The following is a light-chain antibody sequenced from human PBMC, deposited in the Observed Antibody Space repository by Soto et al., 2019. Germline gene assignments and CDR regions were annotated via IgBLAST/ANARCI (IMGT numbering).Light chain of an antibody. Sequence: QSVLTQPASVSGSPGQSITLSCTGTSSDIGGYNYVSWYQQHPGKAPKLMIYEVSNRPSGVSNRFSGSKSGNTASLTISGLQAEDEADYYCSSYTSSTPYVVFGGGTKLTVL. V-gene: IGLV2-14*01. CDR1: SSDIGGYNY. CDR2: EVS. J-gene: IGLJ2*01. CDR3: SSYTSSTPYVV.